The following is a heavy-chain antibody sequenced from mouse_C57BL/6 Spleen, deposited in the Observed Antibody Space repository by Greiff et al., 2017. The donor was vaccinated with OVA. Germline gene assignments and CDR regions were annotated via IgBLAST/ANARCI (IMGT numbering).Heavy chain of an antibody. V-gene: IGHV14-3*01. D-gene: IGHD2-2*01. J-gene: IGHJ3*01. CDR1: GFNIKNTY. CDR2: IDPANGNT. Sequence: VQLKQSVAELVRPGASVKLSCTASGFNIKNTYMHWVKQRPEQGLEWLGRIDPANGNTKYAPKFQGKATINAYTSSNTAYLQLSSLTSEDTAIYYCARQVYGYAWFAYWGQGTLVTVSA. CDR3: ARQVYGYAWFAY.